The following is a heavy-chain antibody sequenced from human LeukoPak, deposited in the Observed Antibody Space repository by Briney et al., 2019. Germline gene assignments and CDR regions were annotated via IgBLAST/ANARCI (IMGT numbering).Heavy chain of an antibody. V-gene: IGHV3-11*04. Sequence: PGGSLRLSCAASRFTFSDYYMSWIRQALGKGLEWVSFISSSGSVINYADSVQGRFTISRDNSKNTLYLQMNSLRAEDTAVYYCAKDNRGALNYWGQGTLVTVSS. D-gene: IGHD7-27*01. CDR1: RFTFSDYY. CDR3: AKDNRGALNY. CDR2: ISSSGSVI. J-gene: IGHJ4*02.